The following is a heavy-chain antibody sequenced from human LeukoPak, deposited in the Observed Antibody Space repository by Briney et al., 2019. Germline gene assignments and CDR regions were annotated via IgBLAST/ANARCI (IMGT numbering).Heavy chain of an antibody. D-gene: IGHD1-26*01. V-gene: IGHV4-59*01. Sequence: SETLSLTCTVSGGSISSYYWSWIRQPPGKGLEWIGYIYYSGSTNYNPSLKSRVTISVDTFKNQFSMKMSSVNAAETDVYYCARDWRYSGSPRGTFGMDVWGQGTTVTVSS. CDR1: GGSISSYY. CDR2: IYYSGST. CDR3: ARDWRYSGSPRGTFGMDV. J-gene: IGHJ6*02.